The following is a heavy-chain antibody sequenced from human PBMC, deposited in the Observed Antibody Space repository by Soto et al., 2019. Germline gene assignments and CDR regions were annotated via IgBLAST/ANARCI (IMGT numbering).Heavy chain of an antibody. CDR2: IKTDGYAA. J-gene: IGHJ4*02. CDR3: VRESGVAADC. CDR1: GFTFDRHW. V-gene: IGHV3-74*01. Sequence: ESGGVLVQPGGSLRLSCVASGFTFDRHWMHWVRQAPGEGLVWVSRIKTDGYAAAYADSVKGRFTISRDNTKNTVYLQMKSLRAEDTAVYFCVRESGVAADCWGQGTLVTVSS. D-gene: IGHD6-19*01.